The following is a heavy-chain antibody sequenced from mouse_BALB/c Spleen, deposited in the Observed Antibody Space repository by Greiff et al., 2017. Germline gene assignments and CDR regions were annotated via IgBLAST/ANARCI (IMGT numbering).Heavy chain of an antibody. Sequence: VQLQQPGAELVKPGAPVKLSCKASGYTFTSYWMNWVKQRPGRGLEWIGRIDPSDSETHYNQKFKDKATLTVDKSSSTAYIQLSSLTSEDSAVYYCAKVRRGIGYAMDYWGQGTSVTVSS. CDR2: IDPSDSET. J-gene: IGHJ4*01. CDR3: AKVRRGIGYAMDY. V-gene: IGHV1-69*02. D-gene: IGHD2-14*01. CDR1: GYTFTSYW.